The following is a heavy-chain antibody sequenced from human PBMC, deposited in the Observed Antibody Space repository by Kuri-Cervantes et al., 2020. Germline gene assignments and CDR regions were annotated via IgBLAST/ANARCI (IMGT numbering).Heavy chain of an antibody. J-gene: IGHJ6*03. Sequence: ASVKVSCKASGYTFTSYDINWVRQATGQELEWMGWMNPNSGNTGYAQKFQGRVTMTRNTSISTAYMELSSLRSEDTAVYYCARGQGSSSWYYYYYYMDVWGKGTTVTVSS. CDR2: MNPNSGNT. CDR1: GYTFTSYD. D-gene: IGHD6-13*01. V-gene: IGHV1-8*02. CDR3: ARGQGSSSWYYYYYYMDV.